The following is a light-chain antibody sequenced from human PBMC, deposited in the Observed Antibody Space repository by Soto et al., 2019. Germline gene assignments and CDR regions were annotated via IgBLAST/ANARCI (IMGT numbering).Light chain of an antibody. V-gene: IGLV2-14*01. Sequence: QSVLTQPASVSGSPGQSITIPCTGTSSDVGGYNYVSWYQQHPGKAPKLMIYDVSNRPSGVSNRFSGSKSGNTASLTISGLQAEDEADYYCSSYTSSSNWGFGGGTKRTVL. CDR1: SSDVGGYNY. CDR3: SSYTSSSNWG. CDR2: DVS. J-gene: IGLJ3*02.